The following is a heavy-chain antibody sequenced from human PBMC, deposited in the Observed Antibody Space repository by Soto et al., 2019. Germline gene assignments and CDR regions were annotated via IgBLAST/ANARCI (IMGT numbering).Heavy chain of an antibody. V-gene: IGHV1-8*01. Sequence: ASVNVSCKASGYSFTSLDINWVRQTAGQGPEWMGWMQPSTGRTGYAQKFQGRVTMTRDTSINTAYMELTTLTSDDTAFYYCARGVSAGVDYWGQGTLVTVSS. J-gene: IGHJ4*02. D-gene: IGHD1-26*01. CDR1: GYSFTSLD. CDR2: MQPSTGRT. CDR3: ARGVSAGVDY.